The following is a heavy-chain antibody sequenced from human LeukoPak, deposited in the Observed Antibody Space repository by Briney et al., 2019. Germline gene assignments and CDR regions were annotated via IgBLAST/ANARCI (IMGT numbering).Heavy chain of an antibody. V-gene: IGHV4-59*12. CDR3: ARFVVGYCSGGSCYSGPPRQIDY. CDR1: GGSISSYY. Sequence: PSETLSLTCTVSGGSISSYYWSWIRQPPGKGLEWIGYIYYSGSTNYNPSLKSRVTISVDTSKNQFSLKLSSVTAADTAVYYCARFVVGYCSGGSCYSGPPRQIDYWGQGTLVTVSS. J-gene: IGHJ4*02. D-gene: IGHD2-15*01. CDR2: IYYSGST.